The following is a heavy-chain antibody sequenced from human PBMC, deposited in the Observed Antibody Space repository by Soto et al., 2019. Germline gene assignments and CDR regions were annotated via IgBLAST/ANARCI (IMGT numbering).Heavy chain of an antibody. V-gene: IGHV4-31*01. Sequence: QVQLQESGPGLVKPSQTLSLTCTVSGGFISSGGYYWSWIRQHPGKGLEWIGSIYYSESTYYNPSLKSLRTISLDTSKNQFSLKLSSVTAADTAVYYCARANGGYGLDVWGQGTTVTVSS. J-gene: IGHJ6*02. CDR1: GGFISSGGYY. D-gene: IGHD7-27*01. CDR2: IYYSEST. CDR3: ARANGGYGLDV.